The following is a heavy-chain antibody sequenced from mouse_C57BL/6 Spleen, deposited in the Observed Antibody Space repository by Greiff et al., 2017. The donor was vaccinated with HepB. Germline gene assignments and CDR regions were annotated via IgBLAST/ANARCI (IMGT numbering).Heavy chain of an antibody. CDR1: GFTFSDYY. Sequence: EVMLVESGGGLVQPGGSLKLSCAASGFTFSDYYMYWVRQTPEKRLEWVAYISNGGGSTYYPDTVKGRFTISRDNAKNTLYLQMSRLKSEDTAMYYWARQTAQASYAMDYWGQGTSVTVSS. CDR2: ISNGGGST. D-gene: IGHD3-2*02. J-gene: IGHJ4*01. V-gene: IGHV5-12*01. CDR3: ARQTAQASYAMDY.